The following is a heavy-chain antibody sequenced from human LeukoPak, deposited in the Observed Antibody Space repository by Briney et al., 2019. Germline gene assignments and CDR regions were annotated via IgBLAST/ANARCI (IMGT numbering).Heavy chain of an antibody. CDR3: ARVVAGAHFDY. D-gene: IGHD1-26*01. CDR2: ISAYNGNT. CDR1: GYTFTSYD. V-gene: IGHV1-18*01. Sequence: ASVKVSCKASGYTFTSYDINWVRQAPGEGLEWMGWISAYNGNTNYAQKLQGRVTMTTDTSTSTAYMELRSLRSDDTAVYYCARVVAGAHFDYWGQGTLVTVSS. J-gene: IGHJ4*02.